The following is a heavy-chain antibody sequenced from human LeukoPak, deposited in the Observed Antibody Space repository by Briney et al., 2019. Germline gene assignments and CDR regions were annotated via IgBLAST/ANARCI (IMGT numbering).Heavy chain of an antibody. Sequence: GGSLRLSCAASGFTFSSYDMHWVRQATGKGLEWVSAIGTAGDTYYPGSVKGRFTISRENAKNSLYLQMNSLRAGDTAVYYCARAPRYYDSSGYGFDYWGQGTLATVSS. CDR2: IGTAGDT. V-gene: IGHV3-13*01. CDR3: ARAPRYYDSSGYGFDY. J-gene: IGHJ4*02. CDR1: GFTFSSYD. D-gene: IGHD3-22*01.